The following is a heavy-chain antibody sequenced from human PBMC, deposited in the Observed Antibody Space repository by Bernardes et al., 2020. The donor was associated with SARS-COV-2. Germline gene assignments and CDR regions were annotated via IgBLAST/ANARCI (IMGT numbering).Heavy chain of an antibody. V-gene: IGHV3-30-3*01. D-gene: IGHD6-19*01. CDR2: ISFDGSNK. Sequence: GGSLRLSCAASGFTFSSYVIHWVRQAPGRGLEWVAVISFDGSNKFYADSVKGRFTISRDNTKNTVYLQMNSLRPEDTAVYHCARALRVAGKIDYWGQGTLVTVSS. J-gene: IGHJ4*02. CDR3: ARALRVAGKIDY. CDR1: GFTFSSYV.